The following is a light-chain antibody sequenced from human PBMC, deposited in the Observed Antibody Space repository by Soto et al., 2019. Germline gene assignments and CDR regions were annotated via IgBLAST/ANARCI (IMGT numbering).Light chain of an antibody. CDR3: QSYDDSLSVHYV. V-gene: IGLV1-40*01. CDR2: GNT. CDR1: SSNIGSTYD. Sequence: QSVLTQPPSVSGAPGQRVTLSCTGSSSNIGSTYDVQWYQQLPGTAPKLLIHGNTDRPSGVPDRFSGPKSGTSASLASTGLQADDEADYYCQSYDDSLSVHYVFGTGTKLTVL. J-gene: IGLJ1*01.